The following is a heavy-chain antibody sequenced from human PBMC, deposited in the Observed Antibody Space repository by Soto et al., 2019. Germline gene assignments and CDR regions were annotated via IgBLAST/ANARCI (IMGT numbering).Heavy chain of an antibody. CDR1: GGTFSSYA. CDR2: IIPIFGTA. J-gene: IGHJ3*02. V-gene: IGHV1-69*13. Sequence: GASVKVSCKASGGTFSSYAISWVRQAPGQGLEWMGGIIPIFGTANYAQKFQGRVTITADESTSTAYMELSSLRSEDTAVYYCARVPPRSSAFDIWGQGTMVTVSS. CDR3: ARVPPRSSAFDI.